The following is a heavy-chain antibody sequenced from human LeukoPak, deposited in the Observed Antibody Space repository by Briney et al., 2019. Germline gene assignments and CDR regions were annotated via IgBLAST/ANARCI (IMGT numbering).Heavy chain of an antibody. J-gene: IGHJ4*02. D-gene: IGHD3-10*01. CDR3: ARAPDGSGSYFDY. CDR1: GFIFSSYG. Sequence: GGSLRLSCAASGFIFSSYGMNWVRQAPGKGLEWVSFLSSRSSYIYYADSVKGRFTISRDNAKNSLYLQMNSLRAEDTAVYYCARAPDGSGSYFDYWGQGTLVTVSS. CDR2: LSSRSSYI. V-gene: IGHV3-21*01.